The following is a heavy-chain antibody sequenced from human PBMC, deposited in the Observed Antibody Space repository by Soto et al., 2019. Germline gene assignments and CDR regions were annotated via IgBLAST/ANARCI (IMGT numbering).Heavy chain of an antibody. J-gene: IGHJ5*02. Sequence: QVQLQESGPGLVKPSQTLSLTCTVSGGSISTGGYYWSWIRQHPGKCLEWIGYIYNRATTYYNRSLKSRVTISVDTSKNQSSLKLSSVTVADTAAYYSARDPAPWGQGAVVTVSS. CDR3: ARDPAP. V-gene: IGHV4-31*03. CDR2: IYNRATT. CDR1: GGSISTGGYY.